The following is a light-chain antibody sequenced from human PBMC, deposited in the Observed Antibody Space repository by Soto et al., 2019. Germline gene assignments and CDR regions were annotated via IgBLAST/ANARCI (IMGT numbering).Light chain of an antibody. J-gene: IGLJ3*02. V-gene: IGLV1-51*01. Sequence: QSVLTQPPSVSAAPGQKVTISCSGSSSNIGTNYVSWYQHLPGTAPKLLIYDNDKRPSGIPDRFSGSKSGTSATLGVTGLQTGDEADYYCATWQSSLTGGWVFGGGTKLTVL. CDR1: SSNIGTNY. CDR2: DND. CDR3: ATWQSSLTGGWV.